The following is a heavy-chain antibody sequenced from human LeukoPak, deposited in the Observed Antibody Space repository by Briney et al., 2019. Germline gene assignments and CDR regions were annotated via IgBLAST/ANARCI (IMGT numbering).Heavy chain of an antibody. CDR3: AREPGRSDAFDI. CDR1: GGSISSSNW. V-gene: IGHV4-4*02. CDR2: INHSGST. Sequence: SETLSLTCAVSGGSISSSNWWSWVRQPPGKGLEWIGEINHSGSTNYNPSLKSRVTISVDTSKNKFSLNLSSATAADTAVYYCAREPGRSDAFDIWGQGTMVTVSS. J-gene: IGHJ3*02.